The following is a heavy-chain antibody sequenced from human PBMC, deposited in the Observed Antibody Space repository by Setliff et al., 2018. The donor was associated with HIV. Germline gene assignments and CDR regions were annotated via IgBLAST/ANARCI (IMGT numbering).Heavy chain of an antibody. CDR1: GVSVGSGDYY. D-gene: IGHD6-6*01. J-gene: IGHJ4*02. CDR3: ATGPRREARPFDY. CDR2: IFHSGDT. V-gene: IGHV4-31*03. Sequence: PSETLSLTCSVSGVSVGSGDYYWHWIRQHPEKALEWIGYIFHSGDTYYNPSLKSRISMSVDTSKNHFSLELTSLTAAATDVYYSATGPRREARPFDYWGQGMLVTVSS.